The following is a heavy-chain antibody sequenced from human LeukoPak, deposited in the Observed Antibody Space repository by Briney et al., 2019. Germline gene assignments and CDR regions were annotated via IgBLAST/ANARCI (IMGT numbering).Heavy chain of an antibody. CDR3: AREGGFYRPLDY. D-gene: IGHD3-3*01. CDR1: GGSVTSTNW. CDR2: VQLDGRT. J-gene: IGHJ4*02. V-gene: IGHV4-4*02. Sequence: SETLSLTCEPSGGSVTSTNWWTRVRQPPRNRQEWIWEVQLDGRTSSDPSLKSRLIMSVALPENHISLKLTSVTAADAAVYYCAREGGFYRPLDYSGQGTLVTVSS.